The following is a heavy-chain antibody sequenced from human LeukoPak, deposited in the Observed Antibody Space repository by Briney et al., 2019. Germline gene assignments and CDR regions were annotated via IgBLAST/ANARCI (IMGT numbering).Heavy chain of an antibody. CDR2: INPNSGGT. CDR3: ARVTVKGRNWFDP. Sequence: ASVKVSCKASGYTFTGYYMHWVRQAPGQGLEWMGWINPNSGGTNYAQKFQGRVTMTRDTSISTAYMELSRLRSDDTAVYYRARVTVKGRNWFDPWGQGTLVTVSS. V-gene: IGHV1-2*02. CDR1: GYTFTGYY. D-gene: IGHD4-11*01. J-gene: IGHJ5*02.